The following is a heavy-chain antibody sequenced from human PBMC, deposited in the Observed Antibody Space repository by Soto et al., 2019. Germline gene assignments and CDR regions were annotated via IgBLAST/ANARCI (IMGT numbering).Heavy chain of an antibody. V-gene: IGHV4-34*01. J-gene: IGHJ4*02. CDR1: GGSFSGYY. D-gene: IGHD7-27*01. Sequence: QVQLQQWGAGLLKPSETLSLTCAVYGGSFSGYYRSWIRQPPGKGLEWIGEINHSGSTNYNPSLKRRVPITVDTPKNQFSLKLSSVTAADTDVYYCATLTGSFDYWGQATLVTVSS. CDR3: ATLTGSFDY. CDR2: INHSGST.